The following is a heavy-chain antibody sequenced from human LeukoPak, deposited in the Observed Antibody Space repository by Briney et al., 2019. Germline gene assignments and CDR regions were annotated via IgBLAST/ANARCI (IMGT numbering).Heavy chain of an antibody. CDR3: ARVVTMIVVFDAFDI. CDR1: GFTFDDYA. V-gene: IGHV3-9*01. Sequence: PGGSLRLSCAASGFTFDDYAMHWVRQAPGKGLEWVSGISWNSGSIGYADSVKGRFTISRDNAKNSLYLQMNSLRAEDTAVYYCARVVTMIVVFDAFDIWGQGTMVTVSS. CDR2: ISWNSGSI. J-gene: IGHJ3*02. D-gene: IGHD3-22*01.